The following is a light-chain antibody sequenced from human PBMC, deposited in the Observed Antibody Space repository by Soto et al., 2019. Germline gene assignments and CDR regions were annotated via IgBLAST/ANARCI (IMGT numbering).Light chain of an antibody. CDR2: RDN. CDR3: SAWDDNIYGPV. V-gene: IGLV1-44*01. CDR1: RSDIGSNP. J-gene: IGLJ2*01. Sequence: QSVLTQPPSASGTPGQRVAISCSGGRSDIGSNPVNWYLHLPGAAPKLLIYRDNQRPSGVPDRFSGSKSGTSASLTISGLQSEDEADYFCSAWDDNIYGPVFGGGTQLTVL.